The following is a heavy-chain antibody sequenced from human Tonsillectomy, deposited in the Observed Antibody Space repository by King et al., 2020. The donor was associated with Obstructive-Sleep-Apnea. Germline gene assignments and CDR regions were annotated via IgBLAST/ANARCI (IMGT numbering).Heavy chain of an antibody. V-gene: IGHV3-66*01. J-gene: IGHJ6*02. CDR1: GFTVSNNY. D-gene: IGHD3-10*01. Sequence: QLVQSGGGLVQPGGSLRLSCAASGFTVSNNYMSWVRQAPGKGLEWVSVIYSGGSTYYADSVKGRFTISRDNSKNTLYLQMNSLRAEDTAVYYCARDYNRYYGSGSDSPNYYYYGMDVWGQGTTVTVSS. CDR3: ARDYNRYYGSGSDSPNYYYYGMDV. CDR2: IYSGGST.